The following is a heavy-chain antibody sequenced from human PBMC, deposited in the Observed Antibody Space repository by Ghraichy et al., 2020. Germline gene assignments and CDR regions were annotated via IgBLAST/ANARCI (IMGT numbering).Heavy chain of an antibody. CDR3: ARVPTSVENYYYDFYMDV. Sequence: GESLNISCGASGFTFSGHYMTWIRQAPGKGLEWIAYISGDGNTKYFAESLRDRFTISRDNARNSLFLQLDSLRSDDSAVYYCARVPTSVENYYYDFYMDVWGKGTPVTVS. D-gene: IGHD5/OR15-5a*01. J-gene: IGHJ6*03. CDR1: GFTFSGHY. CDR2: ISGDGNTK. V-gene: IGHV3-11*01.